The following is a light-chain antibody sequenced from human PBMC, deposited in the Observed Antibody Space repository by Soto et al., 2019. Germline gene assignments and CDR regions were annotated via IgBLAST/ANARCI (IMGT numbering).Light chain of an antibody. V-gene: IGLV8-61*01. J-gene: IGLJ2*01. CDR2: STN. CDR1: SGSVSTNYY. Sequence: QAVVTQEPSFSVSPGGTVTLTCGLSSGSVSTNYYPSWYQQTPGQAPRTLIYSTNTRSSGVPDRFSGSILGNKAALTITGAQADDESDYYCVLYMGGGISVFGGGTKLTVL. CDR3: VLYMGGGISV.